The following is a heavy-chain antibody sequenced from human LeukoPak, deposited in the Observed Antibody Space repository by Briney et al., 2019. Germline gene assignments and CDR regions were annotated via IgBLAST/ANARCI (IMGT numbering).Heavy chain of an antibody. CDR3: ARGLHPGTDSYGSGY. D-gene: IGHD3-10*01. Sequence: GASVKVSCKASGGTFSSYAISWVRQAPGQGLEWMGGIIPIFGTANYAQKFQGRVTITTDESTSTAYMELSSLRSEDTAMYYCARGLHPGTDSYGSGYWGQGTLVTVSS. V-gene: IGHV1-69*05. CDR1: GGTFSSYA. CDR2: IIPIFGTA. J-gene: IGHJ4*02.